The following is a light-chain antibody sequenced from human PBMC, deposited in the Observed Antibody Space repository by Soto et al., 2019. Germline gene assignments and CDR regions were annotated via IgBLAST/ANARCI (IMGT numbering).Light chain of an antibody. CDR1: QSVGTY. CDR3: QQRSIWPPA. CDR2: DSS. Sequence: EIVMTQSPATLSLSPGERATLSCRASQSVGTYLAWYQQKPGQAPRLLIYDSSERATDIPARFSGSGSGTDFTLTISSLEPEDFAVYYCQQRSIWPPAFGGGTKVEIK. J-gene: IGKJ4*01. V-gene: IGKV3-11*01.